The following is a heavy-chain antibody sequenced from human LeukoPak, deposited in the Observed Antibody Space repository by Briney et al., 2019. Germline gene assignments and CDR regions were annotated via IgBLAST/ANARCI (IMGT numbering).Heavy chain of an antibody. CDR2: IYYSGST. D-gene: IGHD6-13*01. V-gene: IGHV4-59*01. CDR1: GGSISSYC. CDR3: ARAAAAGNYFDY. Sequence: SETLSLTCTVSGGSISSYCWSWIRQPPGKGLEWIGYIYYSGSTNYNPSLKSQVTISVDTSKNQFSLKLSSVTAADTAVYYCARAAAAGNYFDYWGQGTLVTVSS. J-gene: IGHJ4*02.